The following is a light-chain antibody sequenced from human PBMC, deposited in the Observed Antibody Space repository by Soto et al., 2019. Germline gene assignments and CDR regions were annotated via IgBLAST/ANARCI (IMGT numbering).Light chain of an antibody. V-gene: IGKV3-11*01. J-gene: IGKJ3*01. CDR1: QSVSSY. Sequence: EIVLTQSPATLSLSPGERATLSCRASQSVSSYLAWYQQKPGQAPRLLIYDASNRATGIPARFSGSGSGTDFTLTISRLEPEDFAVYSCQQRSNWPPSLTFVPGTKVDIK. CDR2: DAS. CDR3: QQRSNWPPSLT.